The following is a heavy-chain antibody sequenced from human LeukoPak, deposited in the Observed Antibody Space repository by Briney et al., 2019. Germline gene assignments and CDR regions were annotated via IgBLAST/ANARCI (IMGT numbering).Heavy chain of an antibody. V-gene: IGHV4-4*07. D-gene: IGHD3-22*01. J-gene: IGHJ4*02. Sequence: PSDTLSLTCTVSGGSISSYYWSWIRQPAGKGLGWIGRIYTSGSTNYNPSLKSRVTMSVDTSKNQFSLKLSSVTAADTAVYYCAREREDYYDSSGYYVDYWGQGTLVTVSS. CDR3: AREREDYYDSSGYYVDY. CDR1: GGSISSYY. CDR2: IYTSGST.